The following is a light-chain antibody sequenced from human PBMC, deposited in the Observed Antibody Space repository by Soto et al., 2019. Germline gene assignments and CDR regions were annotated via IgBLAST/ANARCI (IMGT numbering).Light chain of an antibody. J-gene: IGLJ3*02. CDR1: SSDLGRYNY. CDR2: DVT. V-gene: IGLV2-14*03. Sequence: QSALTQPASVSGSPGRSITISCTGTSSDLGRYNYVSWYQHHPGKAPKLIIYDVTNRPSGVSDRFSGSKSGNTASLTISGLQAEDEAQYFCGSYTSTSTLVVFGGGTKLTVL. CDR3: GSYTSTSTLVV.